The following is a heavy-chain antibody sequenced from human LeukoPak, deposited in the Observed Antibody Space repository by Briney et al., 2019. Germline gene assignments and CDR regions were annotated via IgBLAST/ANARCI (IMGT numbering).Heavy chain of an antibody. D-gene: IGHD5-18*01. Sequence: PSETLSLTCAVYGGSFSGYYWSWIRQPPGKGLEWIGEINHSGSTNYNPSLKSRVTISVDTSKNQFSLKLSSVTAADTAVYYCARDNMVQLENWFDPWGQGTLVTVSS. CDR3: ARDNMVQLENWFDP. J-gene: IGHJ5*02. CDR2: INHSGST. V-gene: IGHV4-34*01. CDR1: GGSFSGYY.